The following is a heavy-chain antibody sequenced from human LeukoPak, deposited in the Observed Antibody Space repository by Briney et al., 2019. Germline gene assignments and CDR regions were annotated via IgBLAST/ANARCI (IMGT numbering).Heavy chain of an antibody. J-gene: IGHJ4*02. V-gene: IGHV3-7*01. CDR2: IKQDGSEK. CDR3: ARDRLGTATPSDY. Sequence: PGGSLRLSCAASGFTFSSYWMSWVRQAPGKGLEWVANIKQDGSEKYYVDSVKGRFTISRDNAKNSLYLQMNSLGAEDTAVYYCARDRLGTATPSDYWGQGTLVTVSS. CDR1: GFTFSSYW. D-gene: IGHD5-18*01.